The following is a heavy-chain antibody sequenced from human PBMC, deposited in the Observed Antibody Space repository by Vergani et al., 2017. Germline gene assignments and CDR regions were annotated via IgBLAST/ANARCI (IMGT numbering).Heavy chain of an antibody. CDR3: AREAYCGGDCYSFGYYYYYMDV. CDR1: GGSISSGDYY. V-gene: IGHV4-31*03. Sequence: QVQLQESGPGLVKPSQTLSLTCTVSGGSISSGDYYWSWIRQPPGKGLEWIGSIHYSGSTYYNPSLKSRVTISVDTSKNQFSLKLSSVTAADTAVYYCAREAYCGGDCYSFGYYYYYMDVWGKGTTVTVSS. J-gene: IGHJ6*03. CDR2: IHYSGST. D-gene: IGHD2-21*01.